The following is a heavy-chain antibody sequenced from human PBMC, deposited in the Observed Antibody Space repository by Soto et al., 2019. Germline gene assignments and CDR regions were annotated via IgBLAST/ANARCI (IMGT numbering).Heavy chain of an antibody. CDR2: IWYDGSNK. J-gene: IGHJ4*02. V-gene: IGHV3-33*01. CDR1: GFTFSSYG. D-gene: IGHD3-10*01. CDR3: ARELDSDSGFGY. Sequence: QVQLVESGGGVVQLGRSLRLSCAASGFTFSSYGMHWVRQAPGKGLEWVAVIWYDGSNKYYADSVKGRFTISRDNSKNTLYLQMNSLRAEDTAVYYCARELDSDSGFGYWGQGTLVTVSS.